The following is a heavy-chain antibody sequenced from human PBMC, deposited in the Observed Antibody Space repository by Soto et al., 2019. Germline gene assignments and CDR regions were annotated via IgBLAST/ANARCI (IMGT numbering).Heavy chain of an antibody. Sequence: QVQLVQSGAEIKKPASSVKVSCKASGGSDVFNIYPVSWVRQAPGQGLEWMGAIITMFNTADYAQRFLGRVTITADEFTRTVYRELTSLTSDDTAVYYCARHSPTAVSGAGWFDTWGQGTLVTVSS. D-gene: IGHD6-19*01. CDR1: GGSDVFNIYP. V-gene: IGHV1-69*01. J-gene: IGHJ5*02. CDR2: IITMFNTA. CDR3: ARHSPTAVSGAGWFDT.